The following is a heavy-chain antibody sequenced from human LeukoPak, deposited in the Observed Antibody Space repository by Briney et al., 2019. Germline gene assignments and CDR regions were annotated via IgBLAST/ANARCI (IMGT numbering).Heavy chain of an antibody. CDR2: INHSVST. CDR1: GGSFSGYC. CDR3: AREGCSSTSCYRLGY. Sequence: SETLSLTCAVFGGSFSGYCRSWIRQPPGKGLEWIGEINHSVSTNYNPSLKSRVTISVDTSKNQFSLKLSSVTAADTAVYYCAREGCSSTSCYRLGYWGQGTLVTVSS. J-gene: IGHJ4*02. V-gene: IGHV4-34*01. D-gene: IGHD2-2*01.